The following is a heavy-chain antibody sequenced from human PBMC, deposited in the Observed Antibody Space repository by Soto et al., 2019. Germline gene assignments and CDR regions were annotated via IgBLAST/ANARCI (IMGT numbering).Heavy chain of an antibody. Sequence: TYTVAEGKIGDFDGSWIRTPPGKGLEWIGYIYYSGSTNYNPSLKSRVTISVDTSKNQFSLNLRSMSPADTAVYYCARVGGLAARTFDYWGPGTLVPV. D-gene: IGHD6-6*01. V-gene: IGHV4-59*01. CDR1: EGKIGDFD. CDR2: IYYSGST. CDR3: ARVGGLAARTFDY. J-gene: IGHJ4*02.